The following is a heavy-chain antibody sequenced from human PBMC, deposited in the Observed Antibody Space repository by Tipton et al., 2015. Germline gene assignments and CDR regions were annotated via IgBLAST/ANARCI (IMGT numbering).Heavy chain of an antibody. CDR2: IHHGGST. Sequence: TLSLTCSVSGDSISSSNWWSWVRQPPGKGLEWIGEIHHGGSTNYNPSLKSRVTMSVDTSKNQFSLNLSSVTAADTAVYYCAREVWYYDSSGYDYWGQGTLVTVSS. V-gene: IGHV4-4*02. CDR1: GDSISSSNW. J-gene: IGHJ4*02. CDR3: AREVWYYDSSGYDY. D-gene: IGHD3-22*01.